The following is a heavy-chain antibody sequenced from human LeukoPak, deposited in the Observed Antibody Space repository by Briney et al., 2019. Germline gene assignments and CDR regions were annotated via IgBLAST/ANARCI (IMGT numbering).Heavy chain of an antibody. Sequence: SETLSLTCTVSGDSISSYYWSWIRQPPGKGLEWIAYIYYIGSTDYNPPLKSRVTISVDTSKNQFSLKLSSVTAADTAVYYCARHDIVSRAFDIWGQGTMVTVSS. CDR2: IYYIGST. CDR3: ARHDIVSRAFDI. J-gene: IGHJ3*02. CDR1: GDSISSYY. D-gene: IGHD5-12*01. V-gene: IGHV4-59*08.